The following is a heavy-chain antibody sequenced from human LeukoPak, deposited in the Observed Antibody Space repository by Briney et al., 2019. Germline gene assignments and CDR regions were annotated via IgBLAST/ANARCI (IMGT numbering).Heavy chain of an antibody. CDR1: GGTFSSYA. CDR3: ATDGYSSSWYYYYGMDV. V-gene: IGHV1-69*06. D-gene: IGHD6-13*01. J-gene: IGHJ6*02. Sequence: SVKVSCKASGGTFSSYAISWVRQAPGQGLEWMGGIIPIFGTANYAQKFQGRVTMTEDTSTDTAYMELSSLRSEDTAVYYCATDGYSSSWYYYYGMDVWGQGTTVTVSS. CDR2: IIPIFGTA.